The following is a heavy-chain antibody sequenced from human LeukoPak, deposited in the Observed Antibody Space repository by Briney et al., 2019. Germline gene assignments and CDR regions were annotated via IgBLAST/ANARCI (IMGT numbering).Heavy chain of an antibody. CDR2: INWNGGST. CDR3: ARDHSDGSTEYFQH. Sequence: PGGSLRLSCAASGFTFDDYGMSWVRQAPGKGLEWVSGINWNGGSTVYADSVKGRFTISRDNAKNSLYLQMNSLRAEDTALYYCARDHSDGSTEYFQHWGQGTLVTVSS. J-gene: IGHJ1*01. D-gene: IGHD2-15*01. V-gene: IGHV3-20*04. CDR1: GFTFDDYG.